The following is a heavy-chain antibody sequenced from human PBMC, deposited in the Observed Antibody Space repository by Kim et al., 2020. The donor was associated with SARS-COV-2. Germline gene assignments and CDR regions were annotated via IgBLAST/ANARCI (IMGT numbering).Heavy chain of an antibody. J-gene: IGHJ5*02. V-gene: IGHV4-59*01. CDR3: ARVESGPKLGWFDP. CDR2: IYYSGST. Sequence: SETLSLTCTVSGGSISSYYWSWIRQPPGKGLEWIGYIYYSGSTNYNPSLKSRVTISVDTSKNQFSLKLSSVTAADTAVYYCARVESGPKLGWFDPWGQGTLVTVSS. D-gene: IGHD5-12*01. CDR1: GGSISSYY.